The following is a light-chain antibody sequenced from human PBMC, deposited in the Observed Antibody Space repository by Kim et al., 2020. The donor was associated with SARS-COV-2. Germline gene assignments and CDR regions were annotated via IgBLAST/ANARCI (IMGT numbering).Light chain of an antibody. CDR1: QSISGW. V-gene: IGKV1-5*01. CDR3: HHLGT. J-gene: IGKJ3*01. Sequence: PTRPASVGDRVTITCRASQSISGWLAWYQQKPGTAPKLLIYHASSLQSGVPSRFSGSASGTEFTLTISSLQPDDLGNYYCHHLGTFGLGTKVDIK. CDR2: HAS.